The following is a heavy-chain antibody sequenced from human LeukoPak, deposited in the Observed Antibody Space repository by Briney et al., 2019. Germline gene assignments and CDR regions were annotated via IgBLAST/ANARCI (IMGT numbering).Heavy chain of an antibody. Sequence: ASVKVSCKASGYTFTSYDINWVRQATGQGLEWMGWMNPNSGNTGYAQKFQGRVTMTRNTSISTAYMELSSLGSEDTAVYYCARGFPLGYCSGGSCYVFDYYYMDVWGKGTTVTVSS. V-gene: IGHV1-8*01. J-gene: IGHJ6*03. CDR3: ARGFPLGYCSGGSCYVFDYYYMDV. D-gene: IGHD2-15*01. CDR2: MNPNSGNT. CDR1: GYTFTSYD.